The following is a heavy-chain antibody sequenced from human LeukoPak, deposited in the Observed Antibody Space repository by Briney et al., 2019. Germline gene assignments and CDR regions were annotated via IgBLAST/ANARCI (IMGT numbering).Heavy chain of an antibody. J-gene: IGHJ4*02. CDR3: ARDRSGYYVPLDY. V-gene: IGHV3-74*01. Sequence: GGSLRLSCAASGFTFSTYWMHWVRQAPGKGLVWVSRINTDGSRTDSVKGRFTISRDNAKNSLYLQMNSLRAEDTAVYYCARDRSGYYVPLDYWGQGTLVTVSS. D-gene: IGHD3-22*01. CDR1: GFTFSTYW. CDR2: INTDGSRT.